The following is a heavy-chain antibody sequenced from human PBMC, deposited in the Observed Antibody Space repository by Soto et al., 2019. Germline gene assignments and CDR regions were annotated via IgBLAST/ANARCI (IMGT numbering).Heavy chain of an antibody. J-gene: IGHJ5*01. D-gene: IGHD4-17*01. CDR3: VKEGDYGDYAGENWFDS. Sequence: EVQLVESGGGLVQPGGSLRLSCAASGFTFFAYWIHWVRQVQGKGLVWVSRINSDGSHTSYADSVRGRFTNSRDNSKNTGYLQINSLTAEDTAVYYCVKEGDYGDYAGENWFDSWGQGSLVPVSS. CDR2: INSDGSHT. V-gene: IGHV3-74*01. CDR1: GFTFFAYW.